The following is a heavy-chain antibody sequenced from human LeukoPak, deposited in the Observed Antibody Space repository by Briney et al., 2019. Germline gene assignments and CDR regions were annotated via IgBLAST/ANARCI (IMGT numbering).Heavy chain of an antibody. CDR3: ARDFGNYGSAPTGY. Sequence: GGSLRLSCAGSGFTFSSYSMNWVRQAPGKGLEWVSCISGSSSYIYYADSVKGRFTISRDNAKNSLYLQMNSLRAEDTAVYYCARDFGNYGSAPTGYWGQGTLVTVSS. V-gene: IGHV3-21*01. CDR2: ISGSSSYI. J-gene: IGHJ4*02. CDR1: GFTFSSYS. D-gene: IGHD3-10*01.